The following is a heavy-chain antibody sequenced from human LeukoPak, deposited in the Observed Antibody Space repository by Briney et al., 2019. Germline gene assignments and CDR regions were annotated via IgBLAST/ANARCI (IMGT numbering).Heavy chain of an antibody. CDR1: GYTLTELS. Sequence: GASVKVSCKVSGYTLTELSMHWVRQAPGKGLDWMGVFDPEDGATIYAQKFQGRVTVTEDTSTDTAYMELSSLRSEDTAVYYCATSITMVRGRMEAFDIWGQGTMVTVSS. CDR2: FDPEDGAT. D-gene: IGHD3-10*01. CDR3: ATSITMVRGRMEAFDI. J-gene: IGHJ3*02. V-gene: IGHV1-24*01.